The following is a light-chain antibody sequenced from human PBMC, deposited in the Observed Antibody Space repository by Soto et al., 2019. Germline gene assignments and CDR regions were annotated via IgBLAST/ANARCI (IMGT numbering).Light chain of an antibody. Sequence: NLMLTQPHSVSESPGKTVTISFTGSSGSIASNYVQWYQQRPGSAPTTVIYEDNQRPAGVPDRFSGSIDSSSNSASLTISGLKTEDEADYYCQSYDSSNQVFGGGTKLTVL. V-gene: IGLV6-57*02. CDR2: EDN. CDR3: QSYDSSNQV. CDR1: SGSIASNY. J-gene: IGLJ3*02.